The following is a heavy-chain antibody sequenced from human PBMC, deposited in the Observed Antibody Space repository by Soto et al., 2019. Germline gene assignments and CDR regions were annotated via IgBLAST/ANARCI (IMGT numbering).Heavy chain of an antibody. J-gene: IGHJ4*02. V-gene: IGHV1-69*13. CDR3: ARAITGTYSYGLLNY. CDR2: IIPIFGTA. D-gene: IGHD5-18*01. Sequence: GASVKVSCKASGGTFSSYAISWVRQAPGQGLEWMGGIIPIFGTANYAQKFQGRVTITADESTSTAYMELSSLRSEDTAVYYCARAITGTYSYGLLNYWGQGTLVTVSS. CDR1: GGTFSSYA.